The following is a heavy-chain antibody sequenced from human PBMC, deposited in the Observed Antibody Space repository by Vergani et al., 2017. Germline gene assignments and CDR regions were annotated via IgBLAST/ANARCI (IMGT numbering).Heavy chain of an antibody. V-gene: IGHV3-33*01. CDR1: GFTFSSHG. CDR3: ARWCNEKRLDS. D-gene: IGHD2-15*01. CDR2: IWYDGSNQ. Sequence: QVQLVESAGGVVQPGRSLTLSCVASGFTFSSHGMHWVRQAPGKGLEWVAVIWYDGSNQYYGDSVKGRFTISRDKSKNTLYLQMNSLRVEDTAVYYCARWCNEKRLDSWGQGTLVTVSS. J-gene: IGHJ5*01.